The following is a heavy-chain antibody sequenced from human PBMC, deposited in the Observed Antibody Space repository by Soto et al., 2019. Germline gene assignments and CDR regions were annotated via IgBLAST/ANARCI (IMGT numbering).Heavy chain of an antibody. D-gene: IGHD6-25*01. J-gene: IGHJ6*03. V-gene: IGHV3-21*01. CDR3: ARDAAASYYYYYYMDV. CDR1: GFTFSSYS. Sequence: GGSLRLSCAASGFTFSSYSMNWIRQAPGKGLEWVSSISSSSSYIYHADSVKGRFTISRDNAKNSLYLQMNSLRAEDTAVYYCARDAAASYYYYYYMDVWDKGTTVTVSS. CDR2: ISSSSSYI.